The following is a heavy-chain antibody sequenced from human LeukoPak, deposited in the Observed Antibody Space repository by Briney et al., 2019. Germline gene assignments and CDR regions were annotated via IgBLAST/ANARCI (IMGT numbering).Heavy chain of an antibody. Sequence: GGSLRLSCATSGLTFRTTWMHWVRQAPGKGLMWVSRMNGEGTTIDYADSVKGRFTVSRDSAKNTLFLQMNNLRTEDTALYFCATARNFRFEYWGQGSLVIVSA. CDR1: GLTFRTTW. CDR3: ATARNFRFEY. J-gene: IGHJ4*02. D-gene: IGHD1-7*01. V-gene: IGHV3-74*01. CDR2: MNGEGTTI.